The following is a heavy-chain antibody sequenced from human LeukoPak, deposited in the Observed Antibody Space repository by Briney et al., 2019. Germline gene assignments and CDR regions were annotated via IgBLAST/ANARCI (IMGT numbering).Heavy chain of an antibody. J-gene: IGHJ4*02. Sequence: SETLSLTCTVSGGSISSYYWSWIRQPPGKGLEWMGYIFYSGSTNYNPPLKSRVTISVDTSKNQFYLKLSSVTAADTAVYYCARVWSGYSLGYYFDYWGQGTLVTVSS. V-gene: IGHV4-59*01. D-gene: IGHD3-3*01. CDR1: GGSISSYY. CDR3: ARVWSGYSLGYYFDY. CDR2: IFYSGST.